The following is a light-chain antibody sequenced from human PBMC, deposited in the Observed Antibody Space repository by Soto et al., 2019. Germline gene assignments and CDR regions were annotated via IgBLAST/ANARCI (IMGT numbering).Light chain of an antibody. Sequence: DVVMTQSPLSLPATLGQPASISCRPNQSLVHSDGIAYFSWFQQRPGRSPRRLIYKVSNRDSGVPARFSGSGSGTDFALKISRVEAEDVGVYYCMQGTHWPITFGQGTRLEIK. CDR3: MQGTHWPIT. V-gene: IGKV2-30*02. CDR1: QSLVHSDGIAY. CDR2: KVS. J-gene: IGKJ5*01.